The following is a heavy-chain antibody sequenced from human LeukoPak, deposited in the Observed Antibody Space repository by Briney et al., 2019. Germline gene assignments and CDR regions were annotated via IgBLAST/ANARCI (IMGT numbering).Heavy chain of an antibody. J-gene: IGHJ4*02. Sequence: SETLSLTCTVSGGSISSYYWSWIRQPPGKGLEWIWYIYYSGSTSYNPSLKSRVTISVDTSKNQFSLKLSSVTAADTAVYYCARDGSGSAHFDYWGQGTLVTVSS. CDR3: ARDGSGSAHFDY. CDR1: GGSISSYY. D-gene: IGHD1-26*01. CDR2: IYYSGST. V-gene: IGHV4-59*01.